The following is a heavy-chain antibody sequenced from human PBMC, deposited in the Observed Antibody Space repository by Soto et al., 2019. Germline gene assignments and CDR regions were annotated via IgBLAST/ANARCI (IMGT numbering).Heavy chain of an antibody. V-gene: IGHV5-51*01. J-gene: IGHJ4*02. CDR2: IYPGDSDT. D-gene: IGHD4-17*01. Sequence: VQSQPVSWDVSGYEFTRYCIVCALQMPGKGLEWMGFIYPGDSDTRYSPSFQGQVTISADKSISTAYLHFSSLKASDTAMYYCARHTPTVPMYFFDCWGQGTMVTVYS. CDR1: GYEFTRYC. CDR3: ARHTPTVPMYFFDC.